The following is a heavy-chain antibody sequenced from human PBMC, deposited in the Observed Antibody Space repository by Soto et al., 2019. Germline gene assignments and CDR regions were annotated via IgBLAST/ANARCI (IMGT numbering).Heavy chain of an antibody. CDR2: ISSSGSTI. CDR1: GFTFSDYY. D-gene: IGHD2-8*01. CDR3: ARVGPYCTNGVCYPGDLWYYYYYMDV. Sequence: GGSLRLSCAASGFTFSDYYMSWIRQAPGKGLEWVSYISSSGSTIYYADSVKGRFTISRDNAKNSLYLQMNSLRAEDTAVYYCARVGPYCTNGVCYPGDLWYYYYYMDVWGKGTTVTVSS. V-gene: IGHV3-11*01. J-gene: IGHJ6*03.